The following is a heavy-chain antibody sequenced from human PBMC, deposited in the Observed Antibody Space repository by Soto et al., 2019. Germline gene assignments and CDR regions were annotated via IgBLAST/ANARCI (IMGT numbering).Heavy chain of an antibody. J-gene: IGHJ3*02. Sequence: QPGGALKLSCVASGFDFRSYEMNWARPAPGKGLECVSSIRANDEIIYYADSVKGRVSVSRDNAKNSLFLEMNSLRFDDTAVYYCARETLRDAIDIWGQGTRVTVSS. CDR2: IRANDEII. CDR3: ARETLRDAIDI. V-gene: IGHV3-48*03. CDR1: GFDFRSYE.